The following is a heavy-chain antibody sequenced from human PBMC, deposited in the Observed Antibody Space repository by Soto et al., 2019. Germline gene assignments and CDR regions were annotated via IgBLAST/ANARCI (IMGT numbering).Heavy chain of an antibody. J-gene: IGHJ4*02. V-gene: IGHV3-23*01. CDR2: VSVTGGTT. Sequence: GGSLRLSCAASGFTFSSYAMSWVRQAPGKGLEWVSGVSVTGGTTYYADSVKGRFTISRDNSKNTLYLQMNSLRAEDTAVYYCAKSNVFDYWGQGTLVTVSS. CDR3: AKSNVFDY. CDR1: GFTFSSYA.